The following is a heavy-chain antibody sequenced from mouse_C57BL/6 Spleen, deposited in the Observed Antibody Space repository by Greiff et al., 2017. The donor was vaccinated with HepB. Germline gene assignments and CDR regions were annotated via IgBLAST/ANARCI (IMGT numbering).Heavy chain of an antibody. CDR3: ARQGEFYYGSSPPGFAY. CDR1: GFTFSSYG. J-gene: IGHJ3*01. Sequence: EVQVVESGGDLVKPGGSLKLSCAASGFTFSSYGMSWVRQTPDKRLEWVATISSGGSYTYYPDSVKGRFTISRDNAKNTLYLQMSSLKSEDTAMYYCARQGEFYYGSSPPGFAYWGQGTLVTVSA. D-gene: IGHD1-1*01. V-gene: IGHV5-6*01. CDR2: ISSGGSYT.